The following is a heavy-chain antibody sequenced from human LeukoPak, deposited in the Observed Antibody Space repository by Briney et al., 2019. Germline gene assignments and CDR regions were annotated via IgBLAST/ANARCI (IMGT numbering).Heavy chain of an antibody. V-gene: IGHV4-39*01. CDR2: IYYSGRT. Sequence: PSETLSLTXSVSGDSVSRSDSYWDWIRQPPGKGLEWIGTIYYSGRTYYSPSLKSRVTMSVDPSNNQFSLNLRSVTAADTALYYCASVHTYYYYMDVWGKGTTVTVSS. CDR3: ASVHTYYYYMDV. J-gene: IGHJ6*03. CDR1: GDSVSRSDSY.